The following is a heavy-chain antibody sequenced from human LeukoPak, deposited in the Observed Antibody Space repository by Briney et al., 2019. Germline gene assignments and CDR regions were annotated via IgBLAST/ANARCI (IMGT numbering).Heavy chain of an antibody. Sequence: GGSLRLSCAASGFTFSDYWMHWVRQAPGKGLVWVSAISGSGSSTYYADSVQGRFTISRDNSKNTLYLQVNSLRAEDTAVYYCAKSGYNRFDYWGQGTLVTVSS. D-gene: IGHD5-24*01. V-gene: IGHV3-23*01. J-gene: IGHJ4*02. CDR1: GFTFSDYW. CDR2: ISGSGSST. CDR3: AKSGYNRFDY.